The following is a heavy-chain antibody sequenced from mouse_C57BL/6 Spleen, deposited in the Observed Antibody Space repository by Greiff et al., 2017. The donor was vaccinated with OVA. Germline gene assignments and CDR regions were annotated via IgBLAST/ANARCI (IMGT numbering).Heavy chain of an antibody. J-gene: IGHJ4*01. D-gene: IGHD2-4*01. Sequence: QVQLQQPGAELVKPGASVKLSCKASGYTLTSYWMHWVKQRPGQGLEWIGMIHPNSGSTNYNEKFKSKATLTVDKSSSTAYMQLSSLTSEDSAVYYCARGHDYDYAMDYWGQGPSVTVSS. CDR1: GYTLTSYW. CDR3: ARGHDYDYAMDY. V-gene: IGHV1-64*01. CDR2: IHPNSGST.